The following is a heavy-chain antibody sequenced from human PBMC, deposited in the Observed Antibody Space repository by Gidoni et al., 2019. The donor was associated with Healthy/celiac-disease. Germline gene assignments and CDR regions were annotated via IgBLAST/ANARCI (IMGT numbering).Heavy chain of an antibody. Sequence: EVQLVESGGGLVQPGGSLRLSCAASGFTFSSYEMNWVRQAPGKGLEWVSYISSSGSTIYYADSVKGRFTISRDNAKNSLYLQMNSLRAEDTAVYYCAREGPYSSSWTFDYWGQGTLVTVSS. D-gene: IGHD6-13*01. CDR2: ISSSGSTI. CDR3: AREGPYSSSWTFDY. CDR1: GFTFSSYE. J-gene: IGHJ4*02. V-gene: IGHV3-48*03.